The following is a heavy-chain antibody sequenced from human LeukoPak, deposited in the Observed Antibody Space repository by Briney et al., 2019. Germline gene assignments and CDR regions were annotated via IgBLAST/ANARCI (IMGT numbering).Heavy chain of an antibody. CDR2: IYYSGST. CDR3: ARWSRWNPYTSDAFDI. CDR1: GGSFSGYY. D-gene: IGHD1-1*01. V-gene: IGHV4-34*01. Sequence: SETLSLTCAVYGGSFSGYYWSWIRQPPGKGLEWIGSIYYSGSTYYNPSLKSRVTISVDTSKNQFSLKLSSVTAADTAVYYCARWSRWNPYTSDAFDIWGQGTMVTVSS. J-gene: IGHJ3*02.